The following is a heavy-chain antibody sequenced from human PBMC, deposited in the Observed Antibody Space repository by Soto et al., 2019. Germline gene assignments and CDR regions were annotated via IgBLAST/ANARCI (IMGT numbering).Heavy chain of an antibody. D-gene: IGHD3-10*01. V-gene: IGHV3-72*01. CDR2: SRNKANSYST. CDR1: GFTFSDHY. Sequence: PGGSLGLSCAASGFTFSDHYMDWVRQAPGKGLEWVGRSRNKANSYSTEYAASVKGRFTISRDDSKNSLYLQMNSLKSEDTAVYYCGRVLYNSENPIGSWGNETLVTLSS. J-gene: IGHJ5*01. CDR3: GRVLYNSENPIGS.